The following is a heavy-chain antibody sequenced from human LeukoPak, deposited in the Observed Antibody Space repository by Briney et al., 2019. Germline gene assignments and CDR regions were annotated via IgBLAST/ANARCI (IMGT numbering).Heavy chain of an antibody. D-gene: IGHD1-26*01. CDR2: IYYSGST. CDR1: GGSISSYY. V-gene: IGHV4-59*08. CDR3: AKGGGGTPFDY. J-gene: IGHJ4*02. Sequence: SETLSLTCTVSGGSISSYYWSCLRQPPGKGLEWVGYIYYSGSTNYNPSLKSRVTISIDTSKNQFSLKLSSMTAADTAVYYCAKGGGGTPFDYWGQGTLVTVSS.